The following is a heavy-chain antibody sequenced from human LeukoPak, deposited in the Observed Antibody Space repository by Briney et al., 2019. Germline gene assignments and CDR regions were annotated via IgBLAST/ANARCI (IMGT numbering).Heavy chain of an antibody. Sequence: GGSLRFSCAASGFTFSSYAMSWVRQAPGKGLEWVSAIIGSGSSTYYADSVKGRFTTSRDNSKNTLFLQMNSLRAEDTAVYYCSKDRPQQLVSAFWGQGTLVTVSS. CDR1: GFTFSSYA. CDR2: IIGSGSST. J-gene: IGHJ4*02. CDR3: SKDRPQQLVSAF. V-gene: IGHV3-23*01. D-gene: IGHD6-13*01.